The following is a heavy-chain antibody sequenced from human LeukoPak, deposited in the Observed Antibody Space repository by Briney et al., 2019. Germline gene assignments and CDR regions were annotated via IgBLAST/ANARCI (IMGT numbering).Heavy chain of an antibody. V-gene: IGHV4-34*01. CDR2: INHSGRT. CDR1: GGSFSGYY. D-gene: IGHD6-13*01. CDR3: ARGGDGPGPIAAAANNWFDP. Sequence: SETLSLTCAVYGGSFSGYYWSWIRQPPGKGLEWIGEINHSGRTNYNPSLKSRVTISVDTSKNQFSLKLSSVTAADTAVYYCARGGDGPGPIAAAANNWFDPWGQGTLVTVSS. J-gene: IGHJ5*02.